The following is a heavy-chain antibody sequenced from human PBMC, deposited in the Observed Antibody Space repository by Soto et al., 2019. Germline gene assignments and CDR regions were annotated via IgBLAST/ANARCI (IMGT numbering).Heavy chain of an antibody. J-gene: IGHJ4*02. Sequence: QVQLVESGGGVVQPGRSLRLSCAASGFTFSSYGMHWVRQAPGKGLEWVAVIWYDGSNKYYADSVKGRFTISRDNSKNTLYLQMNGLRAEDTAVYYCARDGIAVAGILDYWGQGTLVTVSS. CDR3: ARDGIAVAGILDY. D-gene: IGHD6-19*01. CDR1: GFTFSSYG. V-gene: IGHV3-33*01. CDR2: IWYDGSNK.